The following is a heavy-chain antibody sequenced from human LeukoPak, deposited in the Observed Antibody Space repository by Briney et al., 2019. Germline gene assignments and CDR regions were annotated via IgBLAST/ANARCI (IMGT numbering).Heavy chain of an antibody. V-gene: IGHV3-48*01. D-gene: IGHD2-21*01. CDR1: GFTFSSYS. CDR3: ARDHVWAFDI. CDR2: ISRDSGAT. J-gene: IGHJ3*02. Sequence: GGSLRLSCAASGFTFSSYSMNWVRQAPGKGLEWVSHISRDSGATYYADSMRGRFTISRDNAKNSLSLQMSSLRPEDTAIYFCARDHVWAFDIWGQGTMVTVSS.